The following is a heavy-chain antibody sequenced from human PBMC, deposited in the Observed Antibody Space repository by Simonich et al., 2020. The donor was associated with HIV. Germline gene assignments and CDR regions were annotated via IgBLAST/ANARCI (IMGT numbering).Heavy chain of an antibody. V-gene: IGHV4-34*02. Sequence: QVQLQQWGAGLLKPSETLSLTCAVYGGYFSGHYWTWIRQPPGKGLEWIGELNHRGTSTYNPSLKSRVTISVDTSKNQFSRKLNSVTAAYTAVYYCARHFCVGESWGAFDFWGQGTMVTVSS. CDR1: GGYFSGHY. CDR3: ARHFCVGESWGAFDF. J-gene: IGHJ3*01. D-gene: IGHD3-10*01. CDR2: LNHRGTS.